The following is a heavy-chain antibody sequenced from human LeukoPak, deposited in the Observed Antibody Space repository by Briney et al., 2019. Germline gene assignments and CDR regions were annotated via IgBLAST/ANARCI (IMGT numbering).Heavy chain of an antibody. D-gene: IGHD2-8*01. V-gene: IGHV1-3*03. CDR3: ARDTSANDYYYYMDV. Sequence: RASVTVSCKASGYTFTDYALHWVRQAPGQSLEWMGWITTGRGETRYSQDFQRRITLTRDKSASTVYMDLSDLTSEDMAVYYCARDTSANDYYYYMDVWGKGTTVTVSS. J-gene: IGHJ6*03. CDR1: GYTFTDYA. CDR2: ITTGRGET.